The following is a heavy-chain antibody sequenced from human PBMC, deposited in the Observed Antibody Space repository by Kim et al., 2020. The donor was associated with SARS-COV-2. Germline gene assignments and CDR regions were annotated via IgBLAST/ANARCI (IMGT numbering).Heavy chain of an antibody. CDR3: AKDGTYMITFGGGYYYYYGMDV. CDR2: IWYDGSNK. CDR1: GFTFSSYG. D-gene: IGHD3-16*01. V-gene: IGHV3-33*06. J-gene: IGHJ6*02. Sequence: GGSLRLSCAASGFTFSSYGMHWVRQAPGKGLEWVAVIWYDGSNKYYADSVKGRFTISRDNSKNTLYLQMNSLRAEDTAVYYCAKDGTYMITFGGGYYYYYGMDVWGQGTTVTVSS.